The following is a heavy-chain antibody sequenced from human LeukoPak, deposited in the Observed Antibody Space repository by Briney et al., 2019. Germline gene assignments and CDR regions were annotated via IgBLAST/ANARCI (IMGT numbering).Heavy chain of an antibody. CDR2: INPYSGGT. Sequence: GASVKLSCKASGYTFTGYYMHWVRQAPGQGLEWMGRINPYSGGTNYAQKFQGRVTMTRDTSISTAYMELSRLKSDDTAVYYCARDYSSGWYVYWGQGTLVTVSS. V-gene: IGHV1-2*06. J-gene: IGHJ4*02. CDR3: ARDYSSGWYVY. CDR1: GYTFTGYY. D-gene: IGHD6-19*01.